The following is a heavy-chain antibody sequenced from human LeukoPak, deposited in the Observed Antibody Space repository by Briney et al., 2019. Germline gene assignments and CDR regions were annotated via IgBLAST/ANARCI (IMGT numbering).Heavy chain of an antibody. J-gene: IGHJ3*02. CDR3: ARDREDYDFWSGYYNRVHAFDI. CDR2: IYTSGST. CDR1: GGSISSGSYY. D-gene: IGHD3-3*01. V-gene: IGHV4-61*02. Sequence: SQTLSLTCTVSGGSISSGSYYWSWIRQPAGKGLEWIGRIYTSGSTNYNPTLKSRVTISVDTSKNQFSLKLSSVTAADTAVYYCARDREDYDFWSGYYNRVHAFDIWGQGTMVTVSS.